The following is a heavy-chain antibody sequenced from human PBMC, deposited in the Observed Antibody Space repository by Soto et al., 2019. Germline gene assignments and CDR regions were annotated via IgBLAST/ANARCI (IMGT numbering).Heavy chain of an antibody. CDR3: PRPRGTTIFGVVINPDYYYGMDV. Sequence: GGSLRLSCAASGFTFSDYYMSWVRQAPGRGLEWISYSSNSGTFARYATSVKGRFSISRDNANNSLYLEMNSLRAEDTAVYYCPRPRGTTIFGVVINPDYYYGMDVWGQGTTVTVSS. V-gene: IGHV3-11*06. D-gene: IGHD3-3*01. CDR1: GFTFSDYY. J-gene: IGHJ6*02. CDR2: SSNSGTFA.